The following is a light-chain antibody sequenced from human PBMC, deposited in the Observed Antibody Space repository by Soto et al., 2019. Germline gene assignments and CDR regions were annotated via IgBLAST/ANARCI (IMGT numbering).Light chain of an antibody. V-gene: IGLV2-14*01. CDR1: SSDVGGYNY. CDR3: SSYTSSSINYV. Sequence: QSALTQPASVSGSPGQSITISCTGTSSDVGGYNYVSWYQQHPGKAPKLMIYDVSNRPSGVSNRFSGSKSGNTASLTISGLQAEDEADDYCSSYTSSSINYVLGTGTKLPVL. J-gene: IGLJ1*01. CDR2: DVS.